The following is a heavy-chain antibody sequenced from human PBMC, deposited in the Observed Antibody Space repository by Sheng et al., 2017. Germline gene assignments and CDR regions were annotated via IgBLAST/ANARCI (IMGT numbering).Heavy chain of an antibody. CDR2: INSDGSST. CDR1: GFTFSSYW. V-gene: IGHV3-74*01. D-gene: IGHD3-3*01. CDR3: ARGDYDFWSGYYYYGMDV. Sequence: EVQLVESGGGLVQPGGSLRLSCAASGFTFSSYWMHWVRQAPGKGLVWVSRINSDGSSTSYADSVKGRFTISRDNAKNTLYLQMNSLRAEDTAVYYCARGDYDFWSGYYYYGMDVWGQGTTVTVSS. J-gene: IGHJ6*02.